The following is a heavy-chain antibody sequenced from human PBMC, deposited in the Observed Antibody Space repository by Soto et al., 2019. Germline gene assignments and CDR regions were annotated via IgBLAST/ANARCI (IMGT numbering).Heavy chain of an antibody. CDR1: GFIFSSAW. V-gene: IGHV3-15*01. J-gene: IGHJ4*02. CDR3: VEGWNDF. CDR2: IKSKSDGGTR. D-gene: IGHD1-1*01. Sequence: EVQVVESGGDLVKPGGSLRLSCATSGFIFSSAWMSWVRQAPGKGLEWLGRIKSKSDGGTRDYAAPVNGRFNISRDDSKNMVYLQMNSLTAEDTAVYYCVEGWNDFWGQGTLVTVSS.